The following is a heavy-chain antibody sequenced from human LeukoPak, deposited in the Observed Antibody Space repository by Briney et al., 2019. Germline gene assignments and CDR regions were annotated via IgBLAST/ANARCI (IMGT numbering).Heavy chain of an antibody. D-gene: IGHD4-11*01. CDR1: GFTFSSYW. V-gene: IGHV3-74*01. J-gene: IGHJ4*02. CDR3: ARGKRVHTVTEFDY. Sequence: GGSLRLSCAASGFTFSSYWIHWVHQAPGKGLVWVSRINSDGSRTSYADSVKGRFTISRDNAKNTLYLQMNSLRAEDTAVYYCARGKRVHTVTEFDYWGQGTLVTVSS. CDR2: INSDGSRT.